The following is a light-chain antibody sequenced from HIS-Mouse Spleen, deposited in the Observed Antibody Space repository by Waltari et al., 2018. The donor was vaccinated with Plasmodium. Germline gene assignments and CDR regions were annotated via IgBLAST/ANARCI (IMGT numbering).Light chain of an antibody. J-gene: IGLJ1*01. CDR3: CSYAGSYTYV. CDR2: DVS. Sequence: QSALPQPRSVSGSPGQSVTISCTGTSSYVGGYNYVSWYQQHPGKAPKLMIDDVSKRPSGVPDRFSGSKSGNTASLTISGLQAEDEADYYCCSYAGSYTYVFGTGTKVTVL. V-gene: IGLV2-11*01. CDR1: SSYVGGYNY.